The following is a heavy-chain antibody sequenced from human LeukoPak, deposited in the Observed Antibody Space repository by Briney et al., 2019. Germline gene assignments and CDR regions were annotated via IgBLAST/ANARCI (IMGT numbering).Heavy chain of an antibody. CDR3: AKHFCTGLDCSLFDS. J-gene: IGHJ4*02. Sequence: SGGSLRLSCAASGFTFNTYTMDWVRRAPGKGLEWVSGIRSAVDTTHYADSVKGRFIISRDNSKNTLSLQLNSLRPEDTALYYCAKHFCTGLDCSLFDSWGQGTLVTVSS. V-gene: IGHV3-23*01. CDR1: GFTFNTYT. D-gene: IGHD3/OR15-3a*01. CDR2: IRSAVDTT.